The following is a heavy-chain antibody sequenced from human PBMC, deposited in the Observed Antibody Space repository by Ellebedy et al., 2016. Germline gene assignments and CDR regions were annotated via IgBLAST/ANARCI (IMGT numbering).Heavy chain of an antibody. Sequence: GESLKISCAASGFTFSSYWMHWVRQAPGKGLVWVSRINSDGSSTSYADSVKGRFTISRDNAKNTLYLQMNSLRAEDTAVYYCARDGIVVVPAAMGNWFNPWGQGTLVTVSS. D-gene: IGHD2-2*01. CDR3: ARDGIVVVPAAMGNWFNP. CDR2: INSDGSST. CDR1: GFTFSSYW. J-gene: IGHJ5*02. V-gene: IGHV3-74*01.